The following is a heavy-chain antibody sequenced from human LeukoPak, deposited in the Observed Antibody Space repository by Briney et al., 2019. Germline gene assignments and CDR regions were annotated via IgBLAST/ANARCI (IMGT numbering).Heavy chain of an antibody. D-gene: IGHD3-3*01. CDR1: GGSISSGGYY. Sequence: SETLSLTCTVSGGSISSGGYYWNWIRQPPGKGLEWIGYIFYSGSTYYNPSLKSRVTISVDTSKNQFSLKLSSVTAADTAVYYCARVIYGDFGVARSFDYWGQGTLVTVSS. CDR3: ARVIYGDFGVARSFDY. CDR2: IFYSGST. J-gene: IGHJ4*02. V-gene: IGHV4-30-4*01.